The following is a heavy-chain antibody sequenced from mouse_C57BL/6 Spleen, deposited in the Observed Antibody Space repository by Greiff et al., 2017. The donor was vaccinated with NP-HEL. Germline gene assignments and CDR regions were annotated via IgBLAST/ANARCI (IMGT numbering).Heavy chain of an antibody. CDR3: ARGVTTVANYFDY. D-gene: IGHD1-1*01. CDR1: GYTFTDYN. Sequence: QQYGPERGKPGASVKIPCKASGYTFTDYNMDWVKQSHGKSLEWIGDSNPNNGGTIYNQKFKGKATLTVDKSSSTAYMEPRSLTSEDTAVYYCARGVTTVANYFDYWGQGTTLPVSS. CDR2: SNPNNGGT. J-gene: IGHJ2*01. V-gene: IGHV1-18*01.